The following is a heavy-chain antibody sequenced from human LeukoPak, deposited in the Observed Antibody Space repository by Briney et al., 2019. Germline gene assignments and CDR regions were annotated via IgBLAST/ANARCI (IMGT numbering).Heavy chain of an antibody. Sequence: GGSLRLSCAPSGFTFSRHGMHWVRQAPGKGLDWVAVISNDGSKKYYADSVKGRFTISRDNSKNTLSLQVSSLRTEDTAVYYCAKDRYSYAFEYSDSWGQGTLVTVSS. CDR3: AKDRYSYAFEYSDS. CDR2: ISNDGSKK. CDR1: GFTFSRHG. V-gene: IGHV3-30*18. D-gene: IGHD5-18*01. J-gene: IGHJ4*02.